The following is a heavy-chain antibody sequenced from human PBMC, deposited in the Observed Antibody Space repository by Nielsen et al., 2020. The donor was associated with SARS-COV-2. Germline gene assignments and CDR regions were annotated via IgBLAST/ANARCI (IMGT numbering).Heavy chain of an antibody. D-gene: IGHD6-13*01. J-gene: IGHJ6*02. CDR1: GFTFTNAW. V-gene: IGHV3-15*01. CDR3: ARIAAAGIDYYYYMDV. Sequence: GESLKISCVASGFTFTNAWMSWVRQAPGKGLEWVGRIKSKSDGGTTDYPAPVKGRFTISRDDSKDTLYLQMNSLKTEDTAVYYCARIAAAGIDYYYYMDVWGQGTTVTVSS. CDR2: IKSKSDGGTT.